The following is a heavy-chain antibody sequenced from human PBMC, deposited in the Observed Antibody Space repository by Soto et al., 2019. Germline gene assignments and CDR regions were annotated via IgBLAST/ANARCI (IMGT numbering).Heavy chain of an antibody. J-gene: IGHJ4*02. CDR1: GYAFSGYR. CDR3: AKTTAYETSGYYYHTY. Sequence: GAPVKVSCKTSGYAFSGYRLSWVRQAPGQGLEWMGWISGYNGNTKYAQKLQGRVTVTTDTSTSTAYMELRSLISDDTAVYYCAKTTAYETSGYYYHTYGGQGPQVTVSS. V-gene: IGHV1-18*01. D-gene: IGHD3-22*01. CDR2: ISGYNGNT.